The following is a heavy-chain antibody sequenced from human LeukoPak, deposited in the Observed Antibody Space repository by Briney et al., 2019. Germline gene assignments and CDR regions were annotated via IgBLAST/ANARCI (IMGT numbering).Heavy chain of an antibody. V-gene: IGHV6-1*01. CDR1: GDSVSSNSAA. Sequence: SQTLSLPCAISGDSVSSNSAAWNWIRQSPSRGLEWLGRTYYRSKWYNDYAVSVKSRITINPDTSKNQFSLQLSSVTPEDTAVYYCARQNNTYHHYNLGWFDPWGQGTLVTVSS. CDR3: ARQNNTYHHYNLGWFDP. D-gene: IGHD5-24*01. J-gene: IGHJ5*02. CDR2: TYYRSKWYN.